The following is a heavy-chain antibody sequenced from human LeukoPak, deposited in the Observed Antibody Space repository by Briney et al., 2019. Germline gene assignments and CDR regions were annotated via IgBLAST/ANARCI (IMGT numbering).Heavy chain of an antibody. CDR3: AKRASGSGTSLYYFDY. V-gene: IGHV3-23*01. CDR2: ISNSAGST. Sequence: GSLKLSCAASGFTFSSYAMSWVRQAPGKGLEWVSVISNSAGSTFYADSVKGRFTISRDNSKNTLYLQMNSLRAEDTAVYYCAKRASGSGTSLYYFDYWGQGTVDPVSS. D-gene: IGHD3-10*01. J-gene: IGHJ4*02. CDR1: GFTFSSYA.